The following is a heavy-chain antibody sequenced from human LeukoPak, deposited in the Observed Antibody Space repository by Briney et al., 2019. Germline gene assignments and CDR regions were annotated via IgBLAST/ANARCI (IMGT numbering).Heavy chain of an antibody. CDR1: DGSISGYY. V-gene: IGHV4-4*07. D-gene: IGHD3-16*01. Sequence: PSETLSLTCTVSDGSISGYYWYWIRQSAGKRLEWVGRLYSSGTTKYNPSLKSGGTMSVDTSKSQFSLKLTSVTVADTAVYYCGRGQLGPDLWGQGTLVIVSS. J-gene: IGHJ4*02. CDR2: LYSSGTT. CDR3: GRGQLGPDL.